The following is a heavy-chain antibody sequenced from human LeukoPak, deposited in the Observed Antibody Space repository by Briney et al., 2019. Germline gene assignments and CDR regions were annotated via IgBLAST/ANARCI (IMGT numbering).Heavy chain of an antibody. J-gene: IGHJ4*02. D-gene: IGHD2-21*02. Sequence: PSETLSLTRAVYGGSFSGYYWSWIRQPPGKGLEWIGEINHSGSTNYNPSLKSRVTISVDTSKNQFSLTLSSVTAADTAVYYCARGSDSYCGGDCYPYWGQGTLVTVSS. CDR3: ARGSDSYCGGDCYPY. V-gene: IGHV4-34*01. CDR2: INHSGST. CDR1: GGSFSGYY.